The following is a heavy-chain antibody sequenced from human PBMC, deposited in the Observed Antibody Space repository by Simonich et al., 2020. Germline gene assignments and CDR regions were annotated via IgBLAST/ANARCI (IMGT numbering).Heavy chain of an antibody. CDR3: ARDRGPKGIAARQDDY. Sequence: EYGGGLVQPGGSLRLSCAASGFTFSSYWMHWVRQAPGKGLVWVSRINSDGSSTSYADSVKGRFTNSRDNAKNTLYLQMNSLRAEDTAVYYCARDRGPKGIAARQDDYWGQGTLVTVSS. J-gene: IGHJ4*02. D-gene: IGHD6-6*01. V-gene: IGHV3-74*01. CDR1: GFTFSSYW. CDR2: INSDGSST.